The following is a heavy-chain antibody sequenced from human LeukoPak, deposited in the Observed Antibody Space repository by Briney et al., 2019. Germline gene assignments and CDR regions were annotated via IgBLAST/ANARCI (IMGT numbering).Heavy chain of an antibody. CDR1: GFTFSSYA. V-gene: IGHV3-23*01. CDR2: ISGSGGST. Sequence: GGSLRLPCAASGFTFSSYAMSWVRQAPGKGLEWVSAISGSGGSTYYADSVKGRFTISRDNSKNTLYLQMNSLRAEDTAVYYCAKDLRYYGSGSYQFDYWGQGTLVTVSS. J-gene: IGHJ4*02. D-gene: IGHD3-10*01. CDR3: AKDLRYYGSGSYQFDY.